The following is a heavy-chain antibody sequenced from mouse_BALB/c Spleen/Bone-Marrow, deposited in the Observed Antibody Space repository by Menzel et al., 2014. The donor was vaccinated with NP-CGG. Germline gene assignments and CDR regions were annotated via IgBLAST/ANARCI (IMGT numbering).Heavy chain of an antibody. V-gene: IGHV5-4*02. J-gene: IGHJ3*01. D-gene: IGHD1-1*01. Sequence: EVMLVESGGGLVKPGGSLKLSCAASGFTFSDYYMYWVRQTPEKRLEWVATISDGGSYTYYPDSVKGRFTISRDNAKNNLCLQMSNLKSEDTAMYYCVLRWFAYWGQGTLGTGSA. CDR2: ISDGGSYT. CDR1: GFTFSDYY. CDR3: VLRWFAY.